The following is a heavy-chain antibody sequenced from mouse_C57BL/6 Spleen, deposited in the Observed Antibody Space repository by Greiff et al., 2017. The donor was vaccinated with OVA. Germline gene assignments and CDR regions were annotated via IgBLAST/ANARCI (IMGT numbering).Heavy chain of an antibody. D-gene: IGHD1-1*01. CDR1: GYSITSDY. V-gene: IGHV3-8*01. CDR2: ISYSGST. Sequence: EVKVVESGPGLAKPSQTLSLTCSVTGYSITSDYWNWIRKFPGNKLEYMGYISYSGSTYYNPSLKSRISITRDTSKNQYYLQLNSVTTEDTATYYCARWVYYGSSPWYFDVWGTGTTVTVSS. CDR3: ARWVYYGSSPWYFDV. J-gene: IGHJ1*03.